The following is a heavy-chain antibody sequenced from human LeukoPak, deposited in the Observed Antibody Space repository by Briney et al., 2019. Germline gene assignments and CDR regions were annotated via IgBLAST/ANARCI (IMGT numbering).Heavy chain of an antibody. V-gene: IGHV4-34*01. CDR1: GGSFSGCY. CDR2: INHSGST. CDR3: ASSPMLFY. D-gene: IGHD2-2*01. Sequence: SETLSLTCAVYGGSFSGCYWSWIRQPPGKGLEWIGEINHSGSTNYNPSLKSRVTISVDTSKNQFSLKLSSVTAADTAVYYCASSPMLFYWGQGTLVTVSS. J-gene: IGHJ4*02.